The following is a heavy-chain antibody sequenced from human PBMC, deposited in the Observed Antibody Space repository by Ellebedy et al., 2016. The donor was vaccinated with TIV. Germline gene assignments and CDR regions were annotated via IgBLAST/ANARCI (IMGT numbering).Heavy chain of an antibody. Sequence: AASVKVSCKASGYTFTSYGISWVRQAPGQGLEWMGWLNSYNGNTNYVQKLQDRVTMTTDTSTSTAYMELRSLRSDDAAVYYCARDGPWGYHWFDPWGQGTLVTVSS. CDR1: GYTFTSYG. J-gene: IGHJ5*02. V-gene: IGHV1-18*01. D-gene: IGHD3-16*02. CDR3: ARDGPWGYHWFDP. CDR2: LNSYNGNT.